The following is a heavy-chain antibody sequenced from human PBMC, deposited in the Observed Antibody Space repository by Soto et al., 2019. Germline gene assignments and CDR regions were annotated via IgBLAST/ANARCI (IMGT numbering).Heavy chain of an antibody. J-gene: IGHJ5*02. D-gene: IGHD2-2*01. CDR1: GGSISSGGYS. CDR2: IYHSGST. CDR3: ARVPDR. Sequence: TLSLTCAVSGGSISSGGYSWSWIRQPPGKGLEWIGYIYHSGSTYYNPSLKSRVTISVDRSKNQFSLKLSSVTAADTAVYYCARVPDRWGQGTLVTGLL. V-gene: IGHV4-30-2*01.